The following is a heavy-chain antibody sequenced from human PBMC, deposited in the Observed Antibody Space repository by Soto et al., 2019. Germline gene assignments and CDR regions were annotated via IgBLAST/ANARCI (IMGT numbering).Heavy chain of an antibody. CDR3: ARDWFGIEY. D-gene: IGHD3-16*01. J-gene: IGHJ4*02. CDR1: GYTFTSYG. V-gene: IGHV1-18*01. CDR2: INHYNGNT. Sequence: QVQLVQSGAEVKKPGASVKVSCKASGYTFTSYGISWVRQAPGQGLEWKGWINHYNGNTNYAQKLQGRVTMTTDSTTNTAYMELRSLRSHDTAVYYCARDWFGIEYWGQGTLVNVSS.